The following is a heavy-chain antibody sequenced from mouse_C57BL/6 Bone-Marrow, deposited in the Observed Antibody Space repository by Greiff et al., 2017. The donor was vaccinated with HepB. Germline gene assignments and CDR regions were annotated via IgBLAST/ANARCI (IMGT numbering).Heavy chain of an antibody. V-gene: IGHV1-78*01. CDR3: ARPLIYDGYPAGFAY. J-gene: IGHJ3*01. Sequence: QVQLKESDAELVKPGASVKISCKVSGYTFTDHTIHWMKQRPEQGLEWIGYIYPRDGSTKYNEKFKGKATLTADKSSSTAYMQLNSLTSEDSAVYFCARPLIYDGYPAGFAYWGQGTLVTVSA. D-gene: IGHD2-3*01. CDR2: IYPRDGST. CDR1: GYTFTDHT.